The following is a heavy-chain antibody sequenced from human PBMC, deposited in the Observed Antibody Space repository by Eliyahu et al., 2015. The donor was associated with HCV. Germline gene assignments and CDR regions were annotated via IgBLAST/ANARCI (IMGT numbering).Heavy chain of an antibody. CDR1: GFTFSMHW. Sequence: EVQLVXSGGGLVQPGGSLXLSCAASGFTFSMHWMNWFRQAXGKGLEWVANINGHGGEKYYADSVKGRFTISRDNTKNSLYLQFDSLRVEDTAAYYCARGTTLPGVDYWGQGTLVTVSS. V-gene: IGHV3-7*01. J-gene: IGHJ4*02. CDR2: INGHGGEK. D-gene: IGHD1-1*01. CDR3: ARGTTLPGVDY.